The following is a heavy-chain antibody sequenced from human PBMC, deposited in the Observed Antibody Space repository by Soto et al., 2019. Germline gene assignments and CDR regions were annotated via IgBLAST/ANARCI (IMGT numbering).Heavy chain of an antibody. CDR1: GYTFTGYY. D-gene: IGHD5-18*01. CDR2: INPNSGDT. V-gene: IGHV1-2*02. Sequence: ASVKVSCKASGYTFTGYYIHWVRLAPGQGLEWMGWINPNSGDTNHAQKFQGRVTMTRDTSISTAYMELSRLRSDDTAVYYCARGYSYGPLDYQGQGTLVTVSS. CDR3: ARGYSYGPLDY. J-gene: IGHJ4*02.